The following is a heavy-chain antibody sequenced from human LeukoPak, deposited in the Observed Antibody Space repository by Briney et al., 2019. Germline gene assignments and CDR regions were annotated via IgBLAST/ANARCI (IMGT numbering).Heavy chain of an antibody. CDR1: EYTSTGYY. Sequence: GASVKVSCKASEYTSTGYYMHWVRQAPGQGLEWMGWINPNSGGTNYAQKFQGRVTMTRDTSISTAYMELSRLRSDDTAVYYCARDALYDSSGYGLTGDFDYWGQGTLVTVSS. J-gene: IGHJ4*02. CDR3: ARDALYDSSGYGLTGDFDY. CDR2: INPNSGGT. V-gene: IGHV1-2*02. D-gene: IGHD3-22*01.